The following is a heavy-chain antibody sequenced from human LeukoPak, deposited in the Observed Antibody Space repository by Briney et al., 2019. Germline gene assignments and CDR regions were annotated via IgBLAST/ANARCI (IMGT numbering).Heavy chain of an antibody. D-gene: IGHD1-7*01. CDR2: INPNSGGT. V-gene: IGHV1-2*02. CDR3: ARVYIPGTGPTYYYGMDV. Sequence: ASVKVSCKASGYTFTGYYMHWVRQAPGQGLEWMGWINPNSGGTNYAQKFQGRVTMTRDTPISTAYMELSRLRSDDTAVYYCARVYIPGTGPTYYYGMDVWGQGTTVTVSS. J-gene: IGHJ6*02. CDR1: GYTFTGYY.